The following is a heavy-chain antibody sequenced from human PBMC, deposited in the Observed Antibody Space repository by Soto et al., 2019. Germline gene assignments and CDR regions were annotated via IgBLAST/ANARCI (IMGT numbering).Heavy chain of an antibody. Sequence: QVQLVESGGGVVQPGRSLRLSCAASGFTFSSYGMHWVRQAPGKGLERVAVISYDGSNKYYADSVKGRFTISRDNSKNTLYLQMNSLRAEDTAVYYCAKETRWRFDYWGQGTLVTVSS. D-gene: IGHD2-15*01. CDR1: GFTFSSYG. CDR3: AKETRWRFDY. CDR2: ISYDGSNK. V-gene: IGHV3-30*18. J-gene: IGHJ4*02.